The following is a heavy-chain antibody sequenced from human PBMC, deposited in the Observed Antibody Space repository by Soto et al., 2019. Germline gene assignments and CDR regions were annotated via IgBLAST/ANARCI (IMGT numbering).Heavy chain of an antibody. Sequence: ASVKVSCKASGYTFISYGISWVRQAPGQGLEWMGWISPYNGKTNYAQTFQGRATMTTDRSTSTAYMELRSLRSDDTAVYYCARAGFSTNWLGLLGTGAHGVEIDFWGQGTLVTVSS. CDR2: ISPYNGKT. V-gene: IGHV1-18*01. D-gene: IGHD1-1*01. CDR1: GYTFISYG. CDR3: ARAGFSTNWLGLLGTGAHGVEIDF. J-gene: IGHJ4*02.